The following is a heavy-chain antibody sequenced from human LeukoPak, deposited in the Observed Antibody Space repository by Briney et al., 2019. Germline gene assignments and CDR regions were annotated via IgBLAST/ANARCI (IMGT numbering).Heavy chain of an antibody. Sequence: ASVKVPCKASGGTFSSYAISWVRQAPGQGLEWMGGIIPIFGTANYAQKFQGRVTITTDESTSTAYMELSSLRSEDTAVYYCARAGGSTDGYNLDYWGQGTLVTVSS. CDR2: IIPIFGTA. D-gene: IGHD5-24*01. CDR3: ARAGGSTDGYNLDY. J-gene: IGHJ4*02. CDR1: GGTFSSYA. V-gene: IGHV1-69*05.